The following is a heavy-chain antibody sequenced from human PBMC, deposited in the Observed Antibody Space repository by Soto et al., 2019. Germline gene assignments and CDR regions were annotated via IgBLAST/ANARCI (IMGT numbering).Heavy chain of an antibody. Sequence: ASVKVSCKASGGTFSSYAISWVRQAPGQGLEWVGRINPIVSMSNYAQKFQGRVSMTADKSTSTAYMELRSLRSDDTAMYFCAASYGSGYRAFDYWGQGALVTVSS. J-gene: IGHJ4*02. CDR2: INPIVSMS. CDR3: AASYGSGYRAFDY. CDR1: GGTFSSYA. D-gene: IGHD3-10*01. V-gene: IGHV1-69*04.